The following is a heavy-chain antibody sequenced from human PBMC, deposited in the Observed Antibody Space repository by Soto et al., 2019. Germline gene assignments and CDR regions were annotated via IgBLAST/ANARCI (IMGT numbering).Heavy chain of an antibody. CDR1: GDSVSSSTYY. CDR2: KYYSGTT. J-gene: IGHJ4*02. Sequence: PSETLSLTCSVSGDSVSSSTYYWSWIRQYPGEGLEWIGYKYYSGTTHYNPYLKSRITISVDTSKNQVSLKLRSVTAADTAIYYCASSSGYSGYGPLDSWGQGTLVTVSS. V-gene: IGHV4-31*03. D-gene: IGHD3-22*01. CDR3: ASSSGYSGYGPLDS.